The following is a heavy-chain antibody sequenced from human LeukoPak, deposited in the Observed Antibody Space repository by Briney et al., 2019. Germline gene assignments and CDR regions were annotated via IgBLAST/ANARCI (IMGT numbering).Heavy chain of an antibody. CDR1: GYSFTTYW. V-gene: IGHV5-51*01. Sequence: GESLKISCKCSGYSFTTYWIGWVRQMPGKGLEWMGIIYPGDSDTRDSPSFQGHVTISADKSISTAYLQWSSLKASDTAMYYCARSSGYSREYFDYWGQGTLATVSS. CDR3: ARSSGYSREYFDY. D-gene: IGHD5-12*01. J-gene: IGHJ4*02. CDR2: IYPGDSDT.